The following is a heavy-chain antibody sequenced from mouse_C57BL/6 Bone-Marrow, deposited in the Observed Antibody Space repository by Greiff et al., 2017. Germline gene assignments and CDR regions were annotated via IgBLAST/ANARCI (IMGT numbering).Heavy chain of an antibody. D-gene: IGHD1-1*01. CDR1: GFTFSSYG. J-gene: IGHJ1*03. CDR2: ISSGGSYT. Sequence: EVKLVESGGDLVKPGGSLKLSCAASGFTFSSYGMSWVRQTPDKRLEWVATISSGGSYTYYPDSVKGRFTISRDNAKNTLYLQMSSLKSEDTAMYYCARRGGSSYRYFDVWGTGTTVTVSS. V-gene: IGHV5-6*02. CDR3: ARRGGSSYRYFDV.